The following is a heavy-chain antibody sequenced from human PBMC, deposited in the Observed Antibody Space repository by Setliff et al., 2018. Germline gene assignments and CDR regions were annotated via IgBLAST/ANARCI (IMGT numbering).Heavy chain of an antibody. V-gene: IGHV3-7*03. CDR1: GFTFSSYY. Sequence: GGSLRLSCAASGFTFSSYYMTWVRQAPGKGLEWVANIKRDESQRSYVDSVRGRFTVSRDNSRNILYLQMNSLRAEDTAVYYCAKDLTQSDYWGQGTLVTVSS. CDR2: IKRDESQR. J-gene: IGHJ4*02. CDR3: AKDLTQSDY. D-gene: IGHD7-27*01.